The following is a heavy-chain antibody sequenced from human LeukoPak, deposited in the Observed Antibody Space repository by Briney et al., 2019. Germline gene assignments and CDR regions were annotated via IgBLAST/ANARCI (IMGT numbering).Heavy chain of an antibody. CDR1: GFSFSSYA. CDR2: ISGSGGST. J-gene: IGHJ2*01. CDR3: AKDGDYGGWYFDL. D-gene: IGHD4-23*01. Sequence: PGGSLRLSCAVSGFSFSSYAMSWVRQAPGKGLEWVSGISGSGGSTYYADSVKGRFSTSRDNSKNTLYLQMNSLRAEDTAVYYCAKDGDYGGWYFDLWGRGTVVTVSS. V-gene: IGHV3-23*01.